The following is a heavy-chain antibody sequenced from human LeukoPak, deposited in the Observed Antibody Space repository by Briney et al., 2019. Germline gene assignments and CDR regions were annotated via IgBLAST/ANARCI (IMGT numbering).Heavy chain of an antibody. CDR3: ARDSWDILTGYYSHYFDY. Sequence: ASVKVSCKPSGYTFTSFGIRWVRQAPGQGLEWMGWISAHNGNTNYAQKLQGRVTMTTDTSTSTAYMELRSLRSDDTAVYYCARDSWDILTGYYSHYFDYWGQGTLVTVSS. V-gene: IGHV1-18*01. CDR1: GYTFTSFG. J-gene: IGHJ4*02. CDR2: ISAHNGNT. D-gene: IGHD3-9*01.